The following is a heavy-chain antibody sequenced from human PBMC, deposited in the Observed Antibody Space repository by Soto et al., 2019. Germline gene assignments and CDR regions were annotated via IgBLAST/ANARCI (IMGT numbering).Heavy chain of an antibody. CDR2: TSYDGTNK. J-gene: IGHJ4*02. CDR1: GFTFSSFG. Sequence: QVQLVESGGGVVQPGRSLRLSCAGSGFTFSSFGMHWVRQAPGKGLEWVAVTSYDGTNKYYADSVKGRFTISRDNSKNTLYLQMNSLRVDDTAVYYCVKIGYTYGDIYWGQGSLVTVSS. V-gene: IGHV3-30*18. D-gene: IGHD5-18*01. CDR3: VKIGYTYGDIY.